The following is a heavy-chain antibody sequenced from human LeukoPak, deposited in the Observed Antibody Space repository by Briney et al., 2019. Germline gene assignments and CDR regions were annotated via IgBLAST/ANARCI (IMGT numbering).Heavy chain of an antibody. CDR3: ASHSGSYLYYYSYYMDV. Sequence: GASVKVSCKASGGTFSSYAISWVRQAPGQGLEWMGGIIPIFGTANYAQKFQGRVTITTDESTSTAYMELSSLRSEDTAVYYCASHSGSYLYYYSYYMDVWGKGTTVTVSS. CDR1: GGTFSSYA. J-gene: IGHJ6*03. CDR2: IIPIFGTA. V-gene: IGHV1-69*05. D-gene: IGHD1-26*01.